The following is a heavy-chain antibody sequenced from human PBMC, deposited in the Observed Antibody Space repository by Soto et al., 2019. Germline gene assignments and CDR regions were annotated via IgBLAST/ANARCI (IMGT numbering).Heavy chain of an antibody. CDR1: GFTFDDYA. D-gene: IGHD3-16*01. J-gene: IGHJ3*02. V-gene: IGHV3-9*01. CDR2: TSWNSGII. CDR3: VKDLKTYEYIWGSPLGDAFDI. Sequence: EVQLVESGGDLVQPGRSLRLSCAASGFTFDDYAMHWVRQAPGKGLEWVSGTSWNSGIIGYADSVKGRFTISRDNAKNSLYLQMNSLRTEDTALYYCVKDLKTYEYIWGSPLGDAFDIWGQGTMVTVSS.